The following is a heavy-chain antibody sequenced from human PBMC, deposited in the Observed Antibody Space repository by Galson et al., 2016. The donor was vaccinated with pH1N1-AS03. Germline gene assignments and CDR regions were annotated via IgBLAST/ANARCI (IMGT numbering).Heavy chain of an antibody. CDR1: GYTFTDYA. V-gene: IGHV1-18*04. CDR3: VREGISTGYSFDI. J-gene: IGHJ3*02. Sequence: SVKVSCKASGYTFTDYALSWVRQAPGQGLEWMGWIRTYNGDANYAEKFQGRVTMTTDTSTSTAYMELRSLRSDDTAVYYCVREGISTGYSFDIWGQGTMVTVSS. D-gene: IGHD5-12*01. CDR2: IRTYNGDA.